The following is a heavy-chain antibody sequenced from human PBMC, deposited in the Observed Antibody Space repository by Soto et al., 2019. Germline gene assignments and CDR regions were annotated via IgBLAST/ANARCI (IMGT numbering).Heavy chain of an antibody. CDR1: GFTFRSYA. V-gene: IGHV3-23*01. CDR2: TSGSGGST. CDR3: AKTVRGCYYYYRMDV. J-gene: IGHJ6*02. Sequence: EVQLLESGGGFVQPWGSLRLSCAASGFTFRSYAMNCVRQAPGKGLEWVSATSGSGGSTFYADSGKGRLTISSDNSKNTLYLEMTSLRAEDTALYSCAKTVRGCYYYYRMDVWGQGTTVTVSS. D-gene: IGHD3-10*02.